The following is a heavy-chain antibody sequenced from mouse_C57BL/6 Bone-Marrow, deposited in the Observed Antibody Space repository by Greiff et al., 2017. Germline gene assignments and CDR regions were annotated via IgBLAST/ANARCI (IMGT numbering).Heavy chain of an antibody. V-gene: IGHV1-15*01. Sequence: QVHVKQSGAELVRPGASVTLSCKASGYTFTDYEMHWVKQTPVHGLEWIGAIDPETGGTAYNQKFKGKAILTADKSSSTAYMELRSLTSEDSAVDYCTRGDDGYYQYYFDYWGQGTTRTVSS. D-gene: IGHD2-3*01. CDR2: IDPETGGT. J-gene: IGHJ2*01. CDR3: TRGDDGYYQYYFDY. CDR1: GYTFTDYE.